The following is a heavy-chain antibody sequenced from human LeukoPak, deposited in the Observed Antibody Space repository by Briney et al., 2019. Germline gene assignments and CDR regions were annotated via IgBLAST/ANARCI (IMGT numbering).Heavy chain of an antibody. CDR2: FDPEDGET. J-gene: IGHJ3*02. V-gene: IGHV1-24*01. Sequence: ASVKVSCKVSGYTLTELSMHWVRQAPGKGLEWMGGFDPEDGETIYAQKFQGRVTMTEDTSTDTAYMELSSLRAEDTAVYYCAKLDYYDSSGYYYRDDAFDIWGQGTMVTVSS. D-gene: IGHD3-22*01. CDR3: AKLDYYDSSGYYYRDDAFDI. CDR1: GYTLTELS.